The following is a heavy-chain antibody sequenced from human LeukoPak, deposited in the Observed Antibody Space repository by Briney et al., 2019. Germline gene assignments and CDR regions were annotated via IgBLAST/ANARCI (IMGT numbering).Heavy chain of an antibody. J-gene: IGHJ6*03. CDR3: VTPRSWELSDMAV. CDR1: GYSITTNYY. Sequence: SETLSLTCTVSGYSITTNYYWAWIRQSPGTGLEWIGSVYHNGETYYNPSLKSRVIISVDTSKNEFSLRLTSVTAANTAVYYCVTPRSWELSDMAVWGKGTTVIVSS. D-gene: IGHD1-26*01. V-gene: IGHV4-38-2*02. CDR2: VYHNGET.